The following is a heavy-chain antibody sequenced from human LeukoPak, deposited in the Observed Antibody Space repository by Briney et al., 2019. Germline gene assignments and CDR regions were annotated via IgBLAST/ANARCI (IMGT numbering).Heavy chain of an antibody. D-gene: IGHD3-10*01. Sequence: GGSLRLSCAASGFTFSSYAMSWVRQAPGKGLEWVSAISGSGGSTYYADSVKGRFTISRDNSKNTLYLQMNSLRAEDTAVYYCAKDTLWFGREYYFDYWGQGTLVTVSS. CDR2: ISGSGGST. CDR1: GFTFSSYA. V-gene: IGHV3-23*01. J-gene: IGHJ4*02. CDR3: AKDTLWFGREYYFDY.